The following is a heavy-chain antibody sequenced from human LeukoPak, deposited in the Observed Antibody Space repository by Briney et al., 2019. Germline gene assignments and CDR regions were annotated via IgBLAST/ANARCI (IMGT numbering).Heavy chain of an antibody. J-gene: IGHJ4*02. D-gene: IGHD5-12*01. CDR1: GFTFSSYE. CDR2: ISSSGSRT. CDR3: ARDQSWLPDY. V-gene: IGHV3-48*03. Sequence: RGSLRLSCAASGFTFSSYEMNWVRQAPGKGLEWVSYISSSGSRTYYADSVKGRFTISRDNAKNSLYLQMNSLRAEDTAVYYCARDQSWLPDYWGQGTLVTVSS.